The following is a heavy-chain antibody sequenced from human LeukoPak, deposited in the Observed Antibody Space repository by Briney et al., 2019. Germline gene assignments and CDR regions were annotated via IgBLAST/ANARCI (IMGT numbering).Heavy chain of an antibody. CDR3: ATNKYPGIAAAAKEDY. V-gene: IGHV3-21*01. CDR2: ISSSSSYI. D-gene: IGHD6-13*01. Sequence: PGGSLRLSCAPSRFTFSSYSMNWVRQAPGKGLEWVSSISSSSSYIYYADSVKGRFTISRDNAKNSLYLQMNSLRAEDTAVYYCATNKYPGIAAAAKEDYWGQGTLVTVSS. CDR1: RFTFSSYS. J-gene: IGHJ4*02.